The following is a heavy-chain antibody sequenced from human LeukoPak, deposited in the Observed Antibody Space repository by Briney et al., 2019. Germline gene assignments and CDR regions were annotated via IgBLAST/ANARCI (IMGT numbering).Heavy chain of an antibody. D-gene: IGHD6-19*01. CDR2: IIPIFGTA. V-gene: IGHV1-69*06. CDR1: GGTFSSYA. CDR3: ASLGSSGWYNY. Sequence: ASVKVSCKASGGTFSSYAISWVRQAPGQGLEWMGGIIPIFGTANYAQKFQGRVTITADKSTSTAYMELSSLRSEDTAVYYCASLGSSGWYNYWGQGTLVTVSS. J-gene: IGHJ4*02.